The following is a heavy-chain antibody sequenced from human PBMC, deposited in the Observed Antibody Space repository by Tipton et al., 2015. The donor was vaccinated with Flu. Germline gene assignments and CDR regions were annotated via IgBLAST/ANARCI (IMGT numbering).Heavy chain of an antibody. Sequence: QMQLVQSGAEVQKPGASVKISCRATGYTFSSYYIHWVRQAPGQGLAWMGLINPSGGSTDYTQKFQFRVTMTRDTPTSAIYMELGGGEGGDGAVVWGGRWGGGGGNDVRDYATDIAYWGQGTLVTVSS. J-gene: IGHJ4*02. CDR2: INPSGGST. CDR3: GRWGGGGGNDVRDYATDIAY. V-gene: IGHV1-46*01. CDR1: GYTFSSYY. D-gene: IGHD3-16*01.